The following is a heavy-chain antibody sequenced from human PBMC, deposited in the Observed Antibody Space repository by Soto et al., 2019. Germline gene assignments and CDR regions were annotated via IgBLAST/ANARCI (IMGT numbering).Heavy chain of an antibody. D-gene: IGHD6-13*01. CDR2: IYSGGST. CDR3: ASSRRKIRAARYYYYDMDV. J-gene: IGHJ6*03. Sequence: GGSLRLSCAASGFTVSSNYMSWVRQAPGKGLEWVSVIYSGGSTYYADSVKGRFTISRDNSKNTLYLQMNSLRAEDTAVYYGASSRRKIRAARYYYYDMDVWGKGTTVTVSS. CDR1: GFTVSSNY. V-gene: IGHV3-53*01.